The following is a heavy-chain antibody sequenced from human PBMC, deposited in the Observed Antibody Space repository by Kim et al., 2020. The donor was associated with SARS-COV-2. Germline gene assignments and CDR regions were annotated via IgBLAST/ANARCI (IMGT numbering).Heavy chain of an antibody. CDR1: GFTFSSYW. Sequence: GGSLRLSCAASGFTFSSYWMSWVRQAPGKGLEWVANIKQDGSEKYYVDSVKGRFTISRDNAKNSLYLQMNSLRAEDTAVYYCATDILTGYYVFYYYGMDVWGQGTTVTVSS. D-gene: IGHD3-9*01. V-gene: IGHV3-7*03. CDR2: IKQDGSEK. J-gene: IGHJ6*02. CDR3: ATDILTGYYVFYYYGMDV.